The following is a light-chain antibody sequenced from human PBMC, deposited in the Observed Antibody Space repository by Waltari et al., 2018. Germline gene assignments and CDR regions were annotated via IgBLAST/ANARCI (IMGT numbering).Light chain of an antibody. CDR2: CAS. CDR1: QSVSSN. J-gene: IGKJ1*01. Sequence: EIVMTQSTATLSVSPGERATLSCRASQSVSSNLAWYQQKPCQAPRLLIYCASTRATVIPARFSGSGSWTEFTLTISSLQSEDFAVYYCQQYNNWPGTFGQGTKVEIK. CDR3: QQYNNWPGT. V-gene: IGKV3-15*01.